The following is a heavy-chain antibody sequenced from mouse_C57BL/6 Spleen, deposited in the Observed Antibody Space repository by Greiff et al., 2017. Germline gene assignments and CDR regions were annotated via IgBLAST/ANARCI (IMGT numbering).Heavy chain of an antibody. CDR1: GFSLTSYG. CDR2: IWGVGST. D-gene: IGHD3-2*02. V-gene: IGHV2-6*01. J-gene: IGHJ4*01. Sequence: VQLQQSGPGLVAPSQSLSITCTVSGFSLTSYGVDWVRQSPGKGLEWLGVIWGVGSTNYNSALKSRLSISKDNSKSQVFLKMNSLQTDDTAMYYCARSPEGSGYDYAMDYWGQGTSVTVSS. CDR3: ARSPEGSGYDYAMDY.